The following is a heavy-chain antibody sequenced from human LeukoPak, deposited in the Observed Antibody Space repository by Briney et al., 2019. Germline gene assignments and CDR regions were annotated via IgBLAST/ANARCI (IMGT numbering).Heavy chain of an antibody. CDR3: ARIAAAGFLGWFDP. D-gene: IGHD6-13*01. CDR1: GGSISSYY. Sequence: PSETPSLTCTVSGGSISSYYWSWIRQPAGKGLEWIGRIYTSGSTNYNPSLKSRVTTSVNTSKNQFSLKLSSVTAADTAVYYCARIAAAGFLGWFDPWGQGILVTVSS. J-gene: IGHJ5*02. V-gene: IGHV4-4*07. CDR2: IYTSGST.